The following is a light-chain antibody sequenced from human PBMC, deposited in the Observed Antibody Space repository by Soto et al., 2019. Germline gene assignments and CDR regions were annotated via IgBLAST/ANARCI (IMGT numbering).Light chain of an antibody. CDR1: SSDVGGYNY. V-gene: IGLV2-14*01. Sequence: QSVLTQAASVSGSPGQSITISCTGTSSDVGGYNYVSWYQQHPGKAPKLMIYEVSNRPSGVSNRFSGSKSGNTASLTISGLQAEDEGDYYCSSYTSSSTLGVFGTGTKLTVL. J-gene: IGLJ1*01. CDR3: SSYTSSSTLGV. CDR2: EVS.